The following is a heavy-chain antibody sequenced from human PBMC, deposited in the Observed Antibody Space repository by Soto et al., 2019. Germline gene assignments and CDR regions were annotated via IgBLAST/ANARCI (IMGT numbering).Heavy chain of an antibody. D-gene: IGHD2-2*01. Sequence: EVQLLESGGGLVQPGGSLRLSCVGPGFTFINYAMNWVCQAPGKGLEWVSSISGGGDATFFADSVRGRFTISRDNSENTVTLQMNSLGVDDTAVYYCVRKILGSTSRPNYWYFDIWGRGTLVTVSS. V-gene: IGHV3-23*01. J-gene: IGHJ2*01. CDR2: ISGGGDAT. CDR3: VRKILGSTSRPNYWYFDI. CDR1: GFTFINYA.